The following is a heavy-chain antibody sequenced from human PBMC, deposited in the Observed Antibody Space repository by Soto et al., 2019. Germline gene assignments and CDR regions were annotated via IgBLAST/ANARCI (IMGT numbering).Heavy chain of an antibody. CDR3: AKEAVAGTKEPEYFQH. V-gene: IGHV3-23*01. CDR1: GFTFSSYA. D-gene: IGHD6-19*01. J-gene: IGHJ1*01. Sequence: GGSLRLSCAASGFTFSSYAMSWVRQAPGKGLEWVSAISGSGGSTYYADSVKGRFTISRDNSKNTLYLQMNSLRAEDTAVYYCAKEAVAGTKEPEYFQHWGQGTLVTVSS. CDR2: ISGSGGST.